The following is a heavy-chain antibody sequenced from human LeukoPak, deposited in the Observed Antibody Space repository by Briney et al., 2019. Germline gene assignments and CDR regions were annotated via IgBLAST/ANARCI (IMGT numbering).Heavy chain of an antibody. CDR3: ARYITMVRGVKKDYFDY. CDR1: GGSFSGYY. V-gene: IGHV4-34*01. CDR2: INHSGST. Sequence: SETLSLTCAVYGGSFSGYYWSWIRQPPGKGLEWIGEINHSGSTNYNPSLKSRVTISVDTSKNQFSLKLSSVTAADTAVYYCARYITMVRGVKKDYFDYWGQGTLVTVSS. J-gene: IGHJ4*02. D-gene: IGHD3-10*01.